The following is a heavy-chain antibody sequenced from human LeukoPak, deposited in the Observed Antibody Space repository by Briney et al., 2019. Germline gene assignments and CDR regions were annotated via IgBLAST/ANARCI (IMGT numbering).Heavy chain of an antibody. Sequence: GGSLRPSCAVSGFTFSSYWMSWVRQAPGKGLEWVASIKEEGSEKHYVDSVKGRFTISRDNAKNSLYLQMNSLRAEDTAVYYCAKNARRTPSLYYFDYWGQGTLVTVSS. D-gene: IGHD2-2*01. CDR2: IKEEGSEK. CDR3: AKNARRTPSLYYFDY. J-gene: IGHJ4*02. CDR1: GFTFSSYW. V-gene: IGHV3-7*01.